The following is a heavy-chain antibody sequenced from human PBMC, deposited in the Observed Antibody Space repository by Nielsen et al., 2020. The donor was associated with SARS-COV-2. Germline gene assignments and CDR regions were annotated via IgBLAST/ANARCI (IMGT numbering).Heavy chain of an antibody. D-gene: IGHD7-27*01. Sequence: SVKVSCKASGGTFSSYAISWVRQAPGQGLEWMGGIIPIFGTANYAQKFQGRVTITADESTSTAYMELSSLRPEDTAVYYCARGGWVTGYDGMDVWGQGTTVTVSS. CDR2: IIPIFGTA. J-gene: IGHJ6*02. CDR3: ARGGWVTGYDGMDV. CDR1: GGTFSSYA. V-gene: IGHV1-69*13.